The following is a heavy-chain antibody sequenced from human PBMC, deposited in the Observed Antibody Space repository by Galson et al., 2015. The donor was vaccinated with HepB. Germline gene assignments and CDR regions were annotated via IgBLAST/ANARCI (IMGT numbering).Heavy chain of an antibody. CDR3: ARQYPTGYGGHVDS. J-gene: IGHJ4*02. CDR1: GGSISSGSYY. Sequence: ETLSLTCTVSGGSISSGSYYWGWIRQPPGKGLEWIGSIYYSGSAYYNPSLKSRVTISVDTSKNQFSLKLSSVTAADTAVYYCARQYPTGYGGHVDSWGQGTLVTVSS. D-gene: IGHD5-12*01. CDR2: IYYSGSA. V-gene: IGHV4-39*01.